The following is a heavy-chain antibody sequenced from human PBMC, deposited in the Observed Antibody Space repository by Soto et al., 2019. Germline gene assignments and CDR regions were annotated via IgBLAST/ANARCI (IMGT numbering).Heavy chain of an antibody. CDR3: ARDPAGYCSGGSCRAYYYYYMDV. Sequence: GGSLRLSCAASGFTFSSYSMNWVRQAPGKGLEWVSSISSSSSYIYYADSVKGRFTISRDNAKNSLYLQMNSLRAEDTAVYYCARDPAGYCSGGSCRAYYYYYMDVWGKGTTVTVSS. D-gene: IGHD2-15*01. V-gene: IGHV3-21*01. CDR1: GFTFSSYS. J-gene: IGHJ6*03. CDR2: ISSSSSYI.